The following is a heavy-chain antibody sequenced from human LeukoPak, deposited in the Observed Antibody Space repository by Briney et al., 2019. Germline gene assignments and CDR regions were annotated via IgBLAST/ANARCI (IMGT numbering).Heavy chain of an antibody. Sequence: SVKVSCKASGGTFSSYAISWVRQAPGQGLEWMGGIIPIFGTANYAQKFQGRVTITADESTSTAYMELSSLRSEDTAVYYCARDLVAAAGTGYYFDYWGQGTLVTVSS. CDR1: GGTFSSYA. CDR2: IIPIFGTA. V-gene: IGHV1-69*13. J-gene: IGHJ4*02. D-gene: IGHD6-13*01. CDR3: ARDLVAAAGTGYYFDY.